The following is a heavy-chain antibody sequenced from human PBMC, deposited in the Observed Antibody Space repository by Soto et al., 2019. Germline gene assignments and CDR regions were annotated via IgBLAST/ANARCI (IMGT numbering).Heavy chain of an antibody. CDR1: GFTFSIYG. D-gene: IGHD3-22*01. Sequence: QVQLVESGGGVVQPGRSVRLSCAASGFTFSIYGMHWVRQAPGKGLEWVAVISYDGSKKYHADSVKGRFTISRDNSKNTLYRQMNSLRAEDTVVFYCANGADSSVYNNFNYWGQGTLVTVSS. CDR3: ANGADSSVYNNFNY. CDR2: ISYDGSKK. J-gene: IGHJ4*02. V-gene: IGHV3-30*18.